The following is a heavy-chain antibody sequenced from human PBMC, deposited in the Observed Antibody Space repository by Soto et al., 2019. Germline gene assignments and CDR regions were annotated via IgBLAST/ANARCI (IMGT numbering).Heavy chain of an antibody. CDR3: GRDGNRGYDMDV. CDR1: GFTFSTYN. CDR2: MSNTGRTI. Sequence: EVQVVESGGGLVQPGGSLRLSCEGSGFTFSTYNMDWVRQAPGKGLEWVSYMSNTGRTIFYADSVRGRFTISRDNAKNALFLQMNSLRDEDTAVYYCGRDGNRGYDMDVWGQGTTVTVSS. V-gene: IGHV3-48*02. J-gene: IGHJ6*02.